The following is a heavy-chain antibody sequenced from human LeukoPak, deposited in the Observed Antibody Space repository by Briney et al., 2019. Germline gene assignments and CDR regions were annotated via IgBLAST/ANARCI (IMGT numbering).Heavy chain of an antibody. CDR1: GYTFTSYG. J-gene: IGHJ4*02. CDR2: ISTYNGNT. D-gene: IGHD1-26*01. V-gene: IGHV1-18*01. Sequence: VASVTASCKASGYTFTSYGITWVRQAPGQGLEWMGWISTYNGNTDYAQKVQGRVTMTTDTSTSTAYMELRSLRSDDTAVYYCARELRPRVGAIMPFDYWGQGTLATVSS. CDR3: ARELRPRVGAIMPFDY.